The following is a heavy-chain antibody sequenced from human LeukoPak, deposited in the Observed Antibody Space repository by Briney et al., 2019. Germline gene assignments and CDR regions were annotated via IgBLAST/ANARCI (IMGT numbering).Heavy chain of an antibody. J-gene: IGHJ4*02. CDR2: IYPGDSDT. CDR1: GYNFTSYW. Sequence: GASLKISCKGSGYNFTSYWIGWVRQLPGKGLEWMGIIYPGDSDTRYSPSFQGQVTISADKSISTAYLQWSSLKASDTAMYYCARSTQRYNWNGFDYWGQGTLVTVSS. D-gene: IGHD1-20*01. CDR3: ARSTQRYNWNGFDY. V-gene: IGHV5-51*01.